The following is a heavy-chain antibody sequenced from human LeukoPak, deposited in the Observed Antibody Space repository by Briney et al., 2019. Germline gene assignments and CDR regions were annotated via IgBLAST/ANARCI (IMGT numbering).Heavy chain of an antibody. CDR2: ISYDASNQ. V-gene: IGHV3-30*03. D-gene: IGHD3-22*01. Sequence: PGRSLRLSCTAPGFTLSDYGMHWVRQAPGKGLEWVAVISYDASNQYYADSVRGRFTISRDNSKKALYLQMNSLRVEDTAVYYCATAYYFDTSSYSSFDYWGQGTLVTVSP. CDR1: GFTLSDYG. CDR3: ATAYYFDTSSYSSFDY. J-gene: IGHJ4*02.